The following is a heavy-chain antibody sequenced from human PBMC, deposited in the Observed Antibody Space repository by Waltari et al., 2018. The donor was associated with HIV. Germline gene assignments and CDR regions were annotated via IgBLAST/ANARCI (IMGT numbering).Heavy chain of an antibody. CDR2: VNHSGNI. Sequence: QVHLQQSGAGLLKPSETLSLTCTVSGGSFSGYYWSWIRQPPGQGLEWIGEVNHSGNINYNPSLKSRLIISLDTSKRQFSLRLKSVTAADTAVYYCSREGYGGNPANNFDFWGQGTLVSVSS. V-gene: IGHV4-34*01. CDR3: SREGYGGNPANNFDF. D-gene: IGHD2-15*01. CDR1: GGSFSGYY. J-gene: IGHJ4*02.